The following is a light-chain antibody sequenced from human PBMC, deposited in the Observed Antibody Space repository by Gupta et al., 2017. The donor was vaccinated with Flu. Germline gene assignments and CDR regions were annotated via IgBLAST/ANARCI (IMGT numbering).Light chain of an antibody. V-gene: IGLV2-14*01. CDR3: MSHTTSSTYV. J-gene: IGLJ1*01. Sequence: QSALTQPASVSGSPGQSITISCSGSSSDVGSDKYVSWYQHHPGKDPKLMIYEATNRPSGVSDRFSGSKSGSTASLTISGLQSEDEADYYCMSHTTSSTYVFGSGTKVTVL. CDR2: EAT. CDR1: SSDVGSDKY.